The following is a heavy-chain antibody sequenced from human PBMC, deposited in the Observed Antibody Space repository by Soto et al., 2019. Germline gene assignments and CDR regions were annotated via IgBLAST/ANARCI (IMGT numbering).Heavy chain of an antibody. CDR3: TTDSYSTMIVVRFDY. J-gene: IGHJ4*01. CDR1: GFTFSSYS. Sequence: KAGGSLRLSCAASGFTFSSYSMNWVRQAPGKGLEWVSSISSSSSYIYYADSVKGRFTISRDNAKNSLYLQMNSLRAEDTAVYYCTTDSYSTMIVVRFDYWGHGTRVTVSS. V-gene: IGHV3-21*01. D-gene: IGHD3-22*01. CDR2: ISSSSSYI.